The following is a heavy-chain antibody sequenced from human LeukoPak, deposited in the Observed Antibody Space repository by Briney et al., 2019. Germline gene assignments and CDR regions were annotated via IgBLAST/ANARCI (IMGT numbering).Heavy chain of an antibody. CDR1: GLTFDTYN. J-gene: IGHJ6*03. V-gene: IGHV3-21*01. CDR2: IRSYSSYI. Sequence: GGSLRPSGAASGLTFDTYNFNWVRKAPGKGLEWVATIRSYSSYIHYGDSVKGRFTISRDDAERSVYLQMDNVRVEDTAVYFCAGYSEVYYYVDVWGTGTTVTVSS. CDR3: AGYSEVYYYVDV. D-gene: IGHD2-21*01.